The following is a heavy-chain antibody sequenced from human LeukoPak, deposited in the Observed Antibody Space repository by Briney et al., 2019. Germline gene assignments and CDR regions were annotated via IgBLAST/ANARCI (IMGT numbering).Heavy chain of an antibody. CDR3: AGHHRITIFGVIITNYFDY. CDR2: IYYSGST. D-gene: IGHD3-3*01. Sequence: SETLSLTCTVSGGSINAYYWSWIRQPPGKGLEWVGSIYYSGSTYYNPSFKSRVTISVDTSKNQFSLKLTSVTAADTAVYYCAGHHRITIFGVIITNYFDYWGQGTLVTVSS. CDR1: GGSINAYY. V-gene: IGHV4-59*05. J-gene: IGHJ4*02.